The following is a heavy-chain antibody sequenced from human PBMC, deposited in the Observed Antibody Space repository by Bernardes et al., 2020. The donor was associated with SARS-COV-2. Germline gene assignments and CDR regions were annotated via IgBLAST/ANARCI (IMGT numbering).Heavy chain of an antibody. CDR1: GYTVRSNY. CDR3: ARGRAVAGTGTHYYGMDV. CDR2: IYSGCST. J-gene: IGHJ6*02. V-gene: IGHV3-53*01. D-gene: IGHD6-19*01. Sequence: SLRLYRAASGYTVRSNYMSWVRHAPVKGREWVSVIYSGCSTYYADSVKGRFTISRDNSKNTLYLQMNSLRAEDTAVYYCARGRAVAGTGTHYYGMDVWGQGTTVTVTS.